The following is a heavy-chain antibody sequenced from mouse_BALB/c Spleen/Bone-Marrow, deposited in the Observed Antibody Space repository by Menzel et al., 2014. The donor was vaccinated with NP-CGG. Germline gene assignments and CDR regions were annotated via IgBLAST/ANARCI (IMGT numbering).Heavy chain of an antibody. CDR1: GFSLNTYD. CDR2: IWTGGGT. J-gene: IGHJ3*01. Sequence: VNLVESGPGQVAPSQSLSITCTVSGFSLNTYDISWIRQPPGKGLEWLGVIWTGGGTNYNSAFMSRLSINKDNSKSQVFLKMNSLQTDDTAIYYCVRDWRNEDWFADWGQGTLVTVSA. V-gene: IGHV2-9-2*01. CDR3: VRDWRNEDWFAD.